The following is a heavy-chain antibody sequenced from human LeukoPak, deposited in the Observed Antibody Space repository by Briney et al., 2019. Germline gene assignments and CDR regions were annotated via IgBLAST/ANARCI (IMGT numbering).Heavy chain of an antibody. CDR1: VGTFSSYA. CDR3: AREVRYYLWFDP. D-gene: IGHD3-10*01. Sequence: GSSVNVSFKASVGTFSSYAISWVRQAPGQGLEWMGRIIPIFGTANYAQKFQGRVTITADKSTSTAYMELSSLRSEDTAVYYCAREVRYYLWFDPWGQGTLVTVSS. J-gene: IGHJ5*02. CDR2: IIPIFGTA. V-gene: IGHV1-69*06.